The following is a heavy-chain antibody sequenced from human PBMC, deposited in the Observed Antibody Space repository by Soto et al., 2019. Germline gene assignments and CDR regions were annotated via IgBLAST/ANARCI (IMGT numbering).Heavy chain of an antibody. CDR1: GFTFNDAW. V-gene: IGHV3-15*07. Sequence: EVQLVESGGDLVKPGGSLRLSCVASGFTFNDAWMTWVRQAPGKGLEWVGRIKRRSDGETTDYAAPVKGRFTISRDDSGNKMYLQMNSLNIEDTALSYCATSGRSWDYFDFWGQGTLVTVSS. D-gene: IGHD6-25*01. CDR3: ATSGRSWDYFDF. J-gene: IGHJ4*02. CDR2: IKRRSDGETT.